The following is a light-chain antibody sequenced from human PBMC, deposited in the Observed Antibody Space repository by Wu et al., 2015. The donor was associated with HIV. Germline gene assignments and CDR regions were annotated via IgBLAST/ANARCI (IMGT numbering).Light chain of an antibody. CDR2: GAF. V-gene: IGKV3-15*01. Sequence: ERLMTQSPATLSVSPGEKATLFCRASQSVSTHLAWYQQKPGQAPRLLIYGAFTRATGVPARFSGGGSGTEFTLTISNMKSEXSAVYYCQQYNDWPPLTFGGGTKVELK. CDR3: QQYNDWPPLT. CDR1: QSVSTH. J-gene: IGKJ4*01.